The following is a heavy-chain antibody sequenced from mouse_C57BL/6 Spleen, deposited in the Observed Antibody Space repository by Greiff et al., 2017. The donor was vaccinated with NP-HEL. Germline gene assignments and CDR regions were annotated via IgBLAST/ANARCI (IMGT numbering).Heavy chain of an antibody. CDR3: TRGGIYDGYFFDY. D-gene: IGHD2-3*01. Sequence: EVQVVESGEGLVKPGGSLKLSCAASGFTFSSYAMSWVRQTPEKRLEWVAYISSGGDYIYYADTVKGRFTISRDNARNTLYLQMSSLKSEDTAMYYCTRGGIYDGYFFDYWGQGTTLTVSS. V-gene: IGHV5-9-1*02. CDR2: ISSGGDYI. J-gene: IGHJ2*01. CDR1: GFTFSSYA.